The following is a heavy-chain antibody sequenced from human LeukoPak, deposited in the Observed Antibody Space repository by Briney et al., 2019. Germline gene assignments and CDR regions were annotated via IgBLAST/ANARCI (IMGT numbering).Heavy chain of an antibody. CDR2: IKQDGSEK. CDR1: GFTFSSYM. Sequence: PGESLRLSCAASGFTFSSYMMTWVRQAPGKGLEWVANIKQDGSEKYYVDSVKGRFTISRDNAKNSLYLQMNSLRAEDTAVYYCARDGWATSDYWGQGTLVTVSS. J-gene: IGHJ4*02. CDR3: ARDGWATSDY. V-gene: IGHV3-7*01. D-gene: IGHD3-10*01.